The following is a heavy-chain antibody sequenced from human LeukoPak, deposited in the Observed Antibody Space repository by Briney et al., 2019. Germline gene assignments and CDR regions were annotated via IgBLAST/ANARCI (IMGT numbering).Heavy chain of an antibody. J-gene: IGHJ6*03. CDR2: IYYSGST. V-gene: IGHV4-59*02. D-gene: IGHD6-6*01. CDR3: ARGVYYYYYMDV. Sequence: SETLSLTCTVSGGSVSSYYWSWIRQPPGKGLEWIGYIYYSGSTNYNPSLKSRVTISVDTSKNQFSLKLSSVTAADTAVYYCARGVYYYYYMDVWGKGTTVTVSS. CDR1: GGSVSSYY.